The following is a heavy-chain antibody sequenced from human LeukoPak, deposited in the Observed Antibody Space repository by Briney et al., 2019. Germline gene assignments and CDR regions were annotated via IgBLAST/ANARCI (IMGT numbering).Heavy chain of an antibody. Sequence: GGSLRLSCAASGFTFSSYWTHWVRQAPGKGLVWVSRINNDGSSTIYADSVKGRVTISRDNAKNTLYLQMSSLRAEDTAVYFCARDRGYGDYYFDSWGQGTLVTVSS. CDR3: ARDRGYGDYYFDS. J-gene: IGHJ4*02. D-gene: IGHD4-17*01. CDR1: GFTFSSYW. V-gene: IGHV3-74*01. CDR2: INNDGSST.